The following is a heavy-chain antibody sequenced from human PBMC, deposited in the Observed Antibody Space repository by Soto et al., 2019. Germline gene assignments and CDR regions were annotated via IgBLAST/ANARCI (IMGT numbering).Heavy chain of an antibody. Sequence: GDSVNGSCKASAYTFTSYCVSWVRQAPGQGLEWMGWISAYNGNTKYAQKLQGRVTTTTDTSTSTAYMELRSLRSDDTAVYYCARDLGGSYYARVDYWGQGTLVTVS. CDR3: ARDLGGSYYARVDY. V-gene: IGHV1-18*01. CDR2: ISAYNGNT. J-gene: IGHJ4*02. D-gene: IGHD1-26*01. CDR1: AYTFTSYC.